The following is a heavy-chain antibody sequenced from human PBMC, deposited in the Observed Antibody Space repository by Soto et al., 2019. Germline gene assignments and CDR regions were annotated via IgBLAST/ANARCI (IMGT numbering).Heavy chain of an antibody. CDR1: GFTFSSYA. V-gene: IGHV3-23*01. D-gene: IGHD3-9*01. Sequence: PGGSLRLSCSAPGFTFSSYAMTWVRQAPGKGLEWVSGISGRGDSTYYADSVKGRFTISRDNSKNTLYLQMNSLRAEDTAVYYCAKDILAGYYSGWWFFDYWGQGTPVTVSS. CDR2: ISGRGDST. CDR3: AKDILAGYYSGWWFFDY. J-gene: IGHJ4*02.